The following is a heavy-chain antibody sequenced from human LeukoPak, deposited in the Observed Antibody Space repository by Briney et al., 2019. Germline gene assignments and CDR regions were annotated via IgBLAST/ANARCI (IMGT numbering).Heavy chain of an antibody. J-gene: IGHJ4*02. Sequence: PGGSLRLSCAASGFIFSDYGMHWVRQAPGKGLEWVALVWYDGSNNYYADSMKGRFTISRDNSKNTLFLQMSSLRAEDTAVYYCARGAVAGNFDYWGQGTLVTVSS. CDR3: ARGAVAGNFDY. CDR2: VWYDGSNN. D-gene: IGHD6-19*01. V-gene: IGHV3-33*01. CDR1: GFIFSDYG.